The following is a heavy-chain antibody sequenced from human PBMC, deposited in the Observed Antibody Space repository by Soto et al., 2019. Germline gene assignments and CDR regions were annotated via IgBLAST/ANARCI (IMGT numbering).Heavy chain of an antibody. CDR2: ISAYNGDT. Sequence: QIQLVQSGGEVKKPGASVKVSCKASGYTFRSYGISWVRQAPGQGLEWGGWISAYNGDTHYAPKFQDRITLTTETSTHTAYMELRSLRLDATDVDYCARDCSKYDDNNGLSWLYWGQGSLVTVSS. J-gene: IGHJ4*02. V-gene: IGHV1-18*04. D-gene: IGHD2-2*01. CDR3: ARDCSKYDDNNGLSWLY. CDR1: GYTFRSYG.